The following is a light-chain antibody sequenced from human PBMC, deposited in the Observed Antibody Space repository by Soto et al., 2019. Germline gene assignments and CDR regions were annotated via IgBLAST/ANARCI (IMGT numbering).Light chain of an antibody. V-gene: IGKV3-15*01. Sequence: EIVLTQSPGTLSLSPGERANLXGKTSQSVSSSYLAWYQQKPGQAPRLLIYGASTRATGIPARFSGSGSGTEFTLTISSLQSEDFAVYYCQQYDNWPLTFGGGTKVDIK. J-gene: IGKJ4*01. CDR2: GAS. CDR1: QSVSSSY. CDR3: QQYDNWPLT.